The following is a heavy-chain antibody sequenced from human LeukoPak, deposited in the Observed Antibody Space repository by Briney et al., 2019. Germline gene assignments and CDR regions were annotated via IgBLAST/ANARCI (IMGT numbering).Heavy chain of an antibody. CDR3: AKAAYGSESYYDPFDY. V-gene: IGHV3-21*04. J-gene: IGHJ4*02. D-gene: IGHD3-10*01. CDR1: GFTFSSYS. Sequence: GGSLRLSCAASGFTFSSYSMNWVRQAPGKGLEWVSSISSSSSYIYYADSVKGRFTISRDNAKNSLYLQMNSLRAEDTAVYYCAKAAYGSESYYDPFDYWGQGTLATVSS. CDR2: ISSSSSYI.